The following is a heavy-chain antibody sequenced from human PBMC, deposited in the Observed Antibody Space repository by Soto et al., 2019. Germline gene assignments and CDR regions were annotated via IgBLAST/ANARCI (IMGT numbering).Heavy chain of an antibody. CDR3: ARVVRLMLYSDY. CDR2: IGPSSSYT. V-gene: IGHV3-11*06. Sequence: QVQLVESGGGLVKPGGSLRLSCAASGFTFSDYYMSWIRQAPGKGLEWVSYIGPSSSYTNYADSVKGRFTISRDNTKNSLYLQMNSLRAADTAVYSCARVVRLMLYSDYWGQGTLVTVSS. CDR1: GFTFSDYY. D-gene: IGHD2-8*01. J-gene: IGHJ4*02.